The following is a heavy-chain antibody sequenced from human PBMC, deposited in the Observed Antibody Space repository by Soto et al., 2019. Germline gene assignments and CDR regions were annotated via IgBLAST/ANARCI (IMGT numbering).Heavy chain of an antibody. CDR1: GGTFSSYA. CDR3: AGERGGDIIVGVTGTFDV. J-gene: IGHJ3*01. Sequence: QVQLVQSGAEVKKPGSSVKVSCKASGGTFSSYAISWVRQAPGQGLEWMGGIIAILGKANYAEKFQGRVTITADESTSTAYMELSSLRSEDTAVYYCAGERGGDIIVGVTGTFDVWGQGTLVTVSS. CDR2: IIAILGKA. D-gene: IGHD2-15*01. V-gene: IGHV1-69*01.